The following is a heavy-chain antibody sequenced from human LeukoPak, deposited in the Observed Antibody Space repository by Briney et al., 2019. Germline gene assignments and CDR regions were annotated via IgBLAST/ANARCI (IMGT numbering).Heavy chain of an antibody. CDR2: ISGGGENT. V-gene: IGHV3-23*01. CDR1: GFTFTSYA. Sequence: PGGSLRLSCGASGFTFTSYAMSWIRQAPGKGLEWVSAISGGGENTYYGDSVKGRFTISRDNSKNTLYLQMNSLRAEDTAVYYCAKDLYFGYWGQGTLVTVSS. CDR3: AKDLYFGY. J-gene: IGHJ4*02.